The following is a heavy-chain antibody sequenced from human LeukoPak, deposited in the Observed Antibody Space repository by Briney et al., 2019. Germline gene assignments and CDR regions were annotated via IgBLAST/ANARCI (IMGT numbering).Heavy chain of an antibody. V-gene: IGHV7-4-1*02. CDR2: IKTNTGNP. D-gene: IGHD3-3*01. Sequence: ASVKVSCKASGYTFTSYAMNWVRQAPGQGLEWMGWIKTNTGNPTYAQGFTGRFVFSLDTSVSTAYLQISSLKAEDTAVYYCARGPVLRFLEWVVAFDIWGQGTMVTVSS. CDR3: ARGPVLRFLEWVVAFDI. CDR1: GYTFTSYA. J-gene: IGHJ3*02.